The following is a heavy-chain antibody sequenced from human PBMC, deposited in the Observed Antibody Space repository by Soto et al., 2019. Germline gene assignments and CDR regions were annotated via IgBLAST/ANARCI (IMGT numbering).Heavy chain of an antibody. Sequence: PGGSLRLSCEVSGFTFSTHGMHWVRQAPGKGVEWVAGTSYDGTNKYYARSVQGRFTISRENSMKTLYLQMNSLRTEDTAVYYCAKDLSGARWYYDALDVWGQGTTVTVSS. V-gene: IGHV3-30*18. CDR2: TSYDGTNK. D-gene: IGHD2-15*01. CDR3: AKDLSGARWYYDALDV. J-gene: IGHJ6*02. CDR1: GFTFSTHG.